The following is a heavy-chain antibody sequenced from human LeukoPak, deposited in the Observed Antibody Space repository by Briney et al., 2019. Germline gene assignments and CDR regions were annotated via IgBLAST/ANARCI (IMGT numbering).Heavy chain of an antibody. J-gene: IGHJ4*02. CDR1: GFTFTNYG. CDR3: ARNSNGMSN. Sequence: GGSLRLSCVASGFTFTNYGMMWVRQAPGKGLVWVSYINSDGRSTTYADSVKGRFTISRDDAKNTLYLQMSSLRAEDTAMYYCARNSNGMSNWGQGTLVIVSS. D-gene: IGHD2-8*01. CDR2: INSDGRST. V-gene: IGHV3-74*01.